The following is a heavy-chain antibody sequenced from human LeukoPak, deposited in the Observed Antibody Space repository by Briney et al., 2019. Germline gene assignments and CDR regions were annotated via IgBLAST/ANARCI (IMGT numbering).Heavy chain of an antibody. D-gene: IGHD3-3*01. V-gene: IGHV3-74*01. CDR1: GFTFSSYW. CDR3: VWMSPPEG. Sequence: PGGSLRLACAASGFTFSSYWMHWVRQAPGKWLVWVSRINSDGSTTNYADSVKGRFTISRDNAKNTLYLQMNSLRAEDTAVYYCVWMSPPEGWGQGTLVTVSS. J-gene: IGHJ4*02. CDR2: INSDGSTT.